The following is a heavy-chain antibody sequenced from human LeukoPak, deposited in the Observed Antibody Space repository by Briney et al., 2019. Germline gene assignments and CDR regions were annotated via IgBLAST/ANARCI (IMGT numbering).Heavy chain of an antibody. Sequence: GGSLRLSCAASGFTFSSYAMHWVRQAPGKGLEWVAVISYDGSNKYYADSVKGRFTISRDNSKNTLYLQMNSLRAEDTAVYYCARDTKIAAAGKVVYYYGMDVWGQETTVTVSS. D-gene: IGHD6-13*01. J-gene: IGHJ6*02. CDR3: ARDTKIAAAGKVVYYYGMDV. CDR1: GFTFSSYA. V-gene: IGHV3-30-3*01. CDR2: ISYDGSNK.